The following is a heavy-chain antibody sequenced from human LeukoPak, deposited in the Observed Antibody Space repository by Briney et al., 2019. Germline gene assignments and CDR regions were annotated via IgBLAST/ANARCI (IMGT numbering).Heavy chain of an antibody. CDR1: GFTFSSYG. CDR3: AKDYGPKQLVFFDS. V-gene: IGHV3-23*01. CDR2: ISENGGTT. D-gene: IGHD6-13*01. J-gene: IGHJ4*02. Sequence: PGGSLRLSCAASGFTFSSYGMHWVRQAPGKGLEWVSGISENGGTTFYAASVKGRFTITRDNSKNTLYVQMNSLRGEDTAVYYCAKDYGPKQLVFFDSWGQGTLVTVSS.